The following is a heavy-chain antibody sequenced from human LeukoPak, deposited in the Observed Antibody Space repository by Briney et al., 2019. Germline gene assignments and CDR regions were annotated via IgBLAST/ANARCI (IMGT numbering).Heavy chain of an antibody. CDR2: IYYSGST. CDR3: ARLLGYYGSGSYDNWFDP. J-gene: IGHJ5*02. CDR1: GGSISSYY. Sequence: SETLSLTCTVSGGSISSYYWSWIRQPPGKGLEWIGYIYYSGSTNYNPSLKSRVTISVDTSKNQFSLKLSSVTAADTAVYYCARLLGYYGSGSYDNWFDPWGQGTLVTVSS. D-gene: IGHD3-10*01. V-gene: IGHV4-59*08.